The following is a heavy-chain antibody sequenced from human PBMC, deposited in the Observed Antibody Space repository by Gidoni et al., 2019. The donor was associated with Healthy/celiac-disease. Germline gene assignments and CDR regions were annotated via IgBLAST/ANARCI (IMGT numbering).Heavy chain of an antibody. Sequence: EVQLLESGGGLVQPGGSLRLSCAASGFTFGGFAISWVRQAPGKGLECVSAISGSGGSTYYADSLKGRFTISRDNSKNTLYLQMNSLRAEDTAVYYCAKDGITIFGVVIDDAFDIWGQGTMVTVSS. D-gene: IGHD3-3*01. J-gene: IGHJ3*02. CDR3: AKDGITIFGVVIDDAFDI. CDR1: GFTFGGFA. V-gene: IGHV3-23*01. CDR2: ISGSGGST.